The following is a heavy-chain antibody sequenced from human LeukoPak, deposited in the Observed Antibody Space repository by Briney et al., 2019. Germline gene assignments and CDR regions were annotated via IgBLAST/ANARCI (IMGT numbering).Heavy chain of an antibody. V-gene: IGHV1-8*01. CDR3: ARTYYYGSGSCRLDYYGMDV. J-gene: IGHJ6*02. CDR1: GYTFTSYD. Sequence: ASVKVSCKASGYTFTSYDINWVRQATGQGLEWMGWMNPNSGNTGYAQKFQGRVTMTRNTSISTAYMELSSLRSEDTAVYYCARTYYYGSGSCRLDYYGMDVWGQGTTVTVSS. D-gene: IGHD3-10*01. CDR2: MNPNSGNT.